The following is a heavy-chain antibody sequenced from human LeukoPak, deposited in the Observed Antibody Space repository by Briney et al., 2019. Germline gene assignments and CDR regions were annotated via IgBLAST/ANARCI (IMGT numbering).Heavy chain of an antibody. J-gene: IGHJ3*02. D-gene: IGHD3-22*01. CDR2: TFHSGST. V-gene: IGHV4-38-2*02. CDR1: DYSISSDDYY. Sequence: SETLSLTCTVSDYSISSDDYYWGWIRQPPGKGLEWIGSTFHSGSTYYNPSLKSRVTISVDTSKNQFSLRLSSVTAADTAVYYCARETIDITIIEVVRMGDAFDIWGQGTMVTVSS. CDR3: ARETIDITIIEVVRMGDAFDI.